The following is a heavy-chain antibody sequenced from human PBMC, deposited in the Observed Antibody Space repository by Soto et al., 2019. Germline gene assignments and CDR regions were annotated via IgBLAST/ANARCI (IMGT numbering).Heavy chain of an antibody. V-gene: IGHV3-7*01. CDR1: GFTFSSYW. CDR3: ARDPIIGATRRDVYYYSAMDV. J-gene: IGHJ6*02. CDR2: IKQDGSEK. Sequence: EVQLVESGGGLVQPGGSLRLSCAASGFTFSSYWMSWVRQAPGKGLEWVANIKQDGSEKYYVDSVKGRFTISRDNAKNSLYLQMNSLRAEDTAVYYCARDPIIGATRRDVYYYSAMDVWGQGTTVTVSS. D-gene: IGHD5-12*01.